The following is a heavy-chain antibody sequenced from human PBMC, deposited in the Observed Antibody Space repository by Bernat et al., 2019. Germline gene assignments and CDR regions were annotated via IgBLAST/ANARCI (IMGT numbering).Heavy chain of an antibody. CDR3: ASSYYYDSSGYYGFDY. J-gene: IGHJ4*02. D-gene: IGHD3-22*01. CDR2: IYSGGST. Sequence: EVQLVESGGGLVQPGGSLRLSCAASGFTFSSYAMSWVRQAPGKGLEWVSVIYSGGSTYYADSVKGRFTISRDNSKNTLYLQMNSLRAEDTAVYYCASSYYYDSSGYYGFDYWGQGTLVTVSS. CDR1: GFTFSSYA. V-gene: IGHV3-66*01.